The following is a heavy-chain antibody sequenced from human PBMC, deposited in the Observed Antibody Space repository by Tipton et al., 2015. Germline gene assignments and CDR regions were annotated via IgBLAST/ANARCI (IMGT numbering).Heavy chain of an antibody. D-gene: IGHD6-13*01. CDR3: ARERAAAGTFDY. V-gene: IGHV3-74*01. J-gene: IGHJ4*02. CDR1: GFTFSSYW. Sequence: SLRLSCAASGFTFSSYWMHWVRQAPGKGLVWVSRINSDGSSTSYADSVKGRFTISRDNAKNSLYLQMNSLRAEDTAVYYCARERAAAGTFDYWGQGTLVTVSS. CDR2: INSDGSST.